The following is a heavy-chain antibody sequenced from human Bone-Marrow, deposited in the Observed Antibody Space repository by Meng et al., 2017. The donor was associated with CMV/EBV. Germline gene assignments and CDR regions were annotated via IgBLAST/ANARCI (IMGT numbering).Heavy chain of an antibody. D-gene: IGHD6-13*01. V-gene: IGHV3-21*01. Sequence: GESLKISCAASGFTFSSYSMNWVRQAPGKGLEWVSSISSSSSYIYYADSVKGRFTISRDNAKNSLYLQMNSLRAEDTAVYYCARDQLYSSRAYYYYYGMDVWGQGTTVTVSS. CDR2: ISSSSSYI. CDR1: GFTFSSYS. J-gene: IGHJ6*02. CDR3: ARDQLYSSRAYYYYYGMDV.